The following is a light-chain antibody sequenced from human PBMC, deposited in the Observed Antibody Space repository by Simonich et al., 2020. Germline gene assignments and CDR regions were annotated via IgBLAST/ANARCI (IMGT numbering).Light chain of an antibody. Sequence: DIVMTQTPLSLSVTPGQPASISCKSSQSLLHSDGKTYLYWYLQKPGQSPQLLIYEVSHRFSGVPDRFSGSGSGTDFTLKISRVEAEDVGVYYCMQSIQLPRTFGQGTKLEIK. V-gene: IGKV2D-29*02. CDR2: EVS. J-gene: IGKJ2*01. CDR1: QSLLHSDGKTY. CDR3: MQSIQLPRT.